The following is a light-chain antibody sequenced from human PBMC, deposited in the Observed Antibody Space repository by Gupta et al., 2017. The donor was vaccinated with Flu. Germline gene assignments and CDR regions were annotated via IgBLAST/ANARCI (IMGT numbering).Light chain of an antibody. V-gene: IGLV3-25*02. J-gene: IGLJ3*02. CDR1: ALSKQY. CDR3: QSADITGASRV. Sequence: YQLTQPSAMSVPPGQTATIPCSGAALSKQYVYWYRQRPGQAPVMLIYKDTERASGIPDRVSGSSSGTRVTLTIRGVQKEDEADYYCQSADITGASRVFGGGTKLTVL. CDR2: KDT.